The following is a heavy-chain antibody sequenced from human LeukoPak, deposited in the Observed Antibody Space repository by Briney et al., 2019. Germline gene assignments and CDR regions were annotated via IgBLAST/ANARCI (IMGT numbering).Heavy chain of an antibody. CDR3: ARELEWLLYSHYYYYMDV. V-gene: IGHV1-69*05. CDR1: GGTFSSYA. Sequence: SVKVSCKASGGTFSSYAISWVRQAPGQGLEWMGRIIPIFGTANYAQKFQGRVTITTDESTSTAYMELSSLRSGDTAVYYCARELEWLLYSHYYYYMDVWGKGTTVTVSS. CDR2: IIPIFGTA. J-gene: IGHJ6*03. D-gene: IGHD3-3*01.